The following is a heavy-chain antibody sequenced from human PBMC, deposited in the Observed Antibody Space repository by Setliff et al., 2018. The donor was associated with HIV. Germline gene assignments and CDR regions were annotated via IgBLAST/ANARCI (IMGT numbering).Heavy chain of an antibody. D-gene: IGHD4-17*01. CDR2: FDPEDGET. CDR1: GYTLTELS. CDR3: ASVNEVDADYGDFNDAFEI. J-gene: IGHJ3*02. Sequence: ASVKVSCKVSGYTLTELSMHWVRQAPGKGLEWMGGFDPEDGETIYAQKFQGRVTMTEDTSTDTAYMELRSLRSEDTAVYYCASVNEVDADYGDFNDAFEIWGQGTMVTVSS. V-gene: IGHV1-24*01.